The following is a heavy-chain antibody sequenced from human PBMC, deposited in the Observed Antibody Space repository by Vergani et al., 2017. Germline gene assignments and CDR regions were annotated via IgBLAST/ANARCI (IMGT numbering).Heavy chain of an antibody. CDR1: GFTVSSNY. CDR3: ARDNVDTALDDGMDV. Sequence: EVQLVESGGGLVQPGGSLRLSCAASGFTVSSNYMSWVRQAPGKGLEWVSVIYSGGSTYYADSVKGRFTISRDNSKNTLYLQMNSLRAEDTAVNYCARDNVDTALDDGMDVWGQGTTVTVSS. J-gene: IGHJ6*02. D-gene: IGHD5-18*01. V-gene: IGHV3-66*02. CDR2: IYSGGST.